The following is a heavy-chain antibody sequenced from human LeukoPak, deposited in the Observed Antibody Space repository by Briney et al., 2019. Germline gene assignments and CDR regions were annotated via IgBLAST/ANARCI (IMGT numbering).Heavy chain of an antibody. D-gene: IGHD3-10*01. CDR2: ISGCGGST. Sequence: GGSLRLSCAASGFTFSSYAMSWVRQAPGKGLEWVSAISGCGGSTYYADSVKGRFTISRDNSKNTLYLQMNSLRAEDTAVYYCASQGGLLWFGELSGGMDVWGQGTTVTVSS. CDR3: ASQGGLLWFGELSGGMDV. CDR1: GFTFSSYA. V-gene: IGHV3-23*01. J-gene: IGHJ6*02.